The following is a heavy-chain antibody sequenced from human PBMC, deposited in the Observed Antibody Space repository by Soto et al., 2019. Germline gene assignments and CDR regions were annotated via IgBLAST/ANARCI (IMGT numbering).Heavy chain of an antibody. CDR1: GYSFASYW. CDR3: ARTRSFTLGFYYDGMDV. J-gene: IGHJ6*02. D-gene: IGHD6-6*01. Sequence: GGSLKISCHGSGYSFASYWIGWGRQMPWKDLEWMGIIYPGDSDTRYSLSFQGQVTISADKSLRTAYLQWTSLKASDTALYYCARTRSFTLGFYYDGMDVWGQGTTVTVSS. V-gene: IGHV5-51*01. CDR2: IYPGDSDT.